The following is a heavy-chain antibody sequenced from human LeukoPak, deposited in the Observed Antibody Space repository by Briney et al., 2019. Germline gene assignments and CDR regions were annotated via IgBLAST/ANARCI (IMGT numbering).Heavy chain of an antibody. CDR2: TYYRSKWYN. CDR3: ARDPRPTYCSGGSCYWRWFDP. CDR1: GDNVSTNSAA. V-gene: IGHV6-1*01. J-gene: IGHJ5*02. Sequence: SQTLSLTCAISGDNVSTNSAAWNWIRQSPSRGLEWLGRTYYRSKWYNDYAVSVKSRITINPDTSKNQFSLQLNSVTPEDTAVYYCARDPRPTYCSGGSCYWRWFDPWGQGTLVTVSS. D-gene: IGHD2-15*01.